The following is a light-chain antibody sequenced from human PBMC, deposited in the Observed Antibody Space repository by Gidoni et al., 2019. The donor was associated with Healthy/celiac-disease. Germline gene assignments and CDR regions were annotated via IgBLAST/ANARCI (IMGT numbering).Light chain of an antibody. CDR1: QSISSY. CDR3: RQSYKTPRT. Sequence: DIQITQSPPSLSASVGDRVTITCRASQSISSYLNCNQRKPGKLPKLLIYSASIWQSGVPSRLSDIGSGTDFTLTITRLKPKDFATNDVRQSYKTPRTFGQXTRLEIK. CDR2: SAS. V-gene: IGKV1-39*01. J-gene: IGKJ1*01.